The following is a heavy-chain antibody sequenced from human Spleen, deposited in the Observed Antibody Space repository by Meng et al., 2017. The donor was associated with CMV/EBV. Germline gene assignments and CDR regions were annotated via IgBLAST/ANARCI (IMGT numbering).Heavy chain of an antibody. CDR1: GFTFSSYD. CDR3: ARSPYYAFWSGAHIDY. J-gene: IGHJ4*02. CDR2: IGPSGDT. Sequence: GESLKIYCAACGFTFSSYDMHWVRQGPGEGLEWVSDIGPSGDTYYPGSVKVQFTISRENAKKSLYLQMNSLRVGDTAVYYCARSPYYAFWSGAHIDYWGQGMLVTVSS. V-gene: IGHV3-13*03. D-gene: IGHD3-3*01.